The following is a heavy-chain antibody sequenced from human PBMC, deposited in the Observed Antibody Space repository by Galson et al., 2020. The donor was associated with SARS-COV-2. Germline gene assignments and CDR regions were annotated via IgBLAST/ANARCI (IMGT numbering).Heavy chain of an antibody. CDR3: ATGLGSSWDYEAFDI. V-gene: IGHV5-51*01. J-gene: IGHJ3*02. CDR2: IYPGDSDT. CDR1: GYSFTSYW. D-gene: IGHD6-13*01. Sequence: HGESLKISCKGSGYSFTSYWIGWVRQMPGKGLEWMGIIYPGDSDTRYSPSFQGQVTISADKSISTAYLQWSSLKASDTAMYYCATGLGSSWDYEAFDIWGQGTMVTVSS.